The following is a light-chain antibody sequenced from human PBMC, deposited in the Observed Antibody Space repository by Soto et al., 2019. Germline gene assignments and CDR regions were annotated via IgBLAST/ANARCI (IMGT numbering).Light chain of an antibody. J-gene: IGKJ4*01. CDR1: QTVNSN. CDR3: QYYGSSVT. CDR2: GAS. V-gene: IGKV3-20*01. Sequence: IVMTQSPDTLSVSPGERATLSFRTSQTVNSNLAWYQHKPGQSPRLLIYGASTRATTTPGRFSGSGSGTDFTLTISRLEPEDFAVYYCQYYGSSVTFAGGTKVDIK.